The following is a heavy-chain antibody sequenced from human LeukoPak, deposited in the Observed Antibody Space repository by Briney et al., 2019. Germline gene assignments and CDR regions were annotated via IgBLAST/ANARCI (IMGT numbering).Heavy chain of an antibody. CDR2: IPYVGSDK. CDR3: AKEGQLAY. V-gene: IGHV3-30*02. CDR1: GFIFSSNG. J-gene: IGHJ4*02. Sequence: GGSLRLSCAASGFIFSSNGLHWVRQAPGKGLEWVAFIPYVGSDKYYADSVKGRFTISRDNSKNTLYLQMHSLRTEDTAVYYCAKEGQLAYWGQGTLVTVSS. D-gene: IGHD6-6*01.